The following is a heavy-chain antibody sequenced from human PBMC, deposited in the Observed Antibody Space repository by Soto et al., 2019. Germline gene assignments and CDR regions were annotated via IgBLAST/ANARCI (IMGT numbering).Heavy chain of an antibody. V-gene: IGHV4-59*08. CDR3: ARHYSGDPFDY. D-gene: IGHD4-17*01. CDR2: ISYSGSA. Sequence: SETLSLTCSVSGSSISSYYWSWIRQPPGKGLEWIGHISYSGSANYNPSLKSRVTISADTSKNQFSLKLIPVTAADTAVYYCARHYSGDPFDYWGQGTLVTVSS. J-gene: IGHJ4*02. CDR1: GSSISSYY.